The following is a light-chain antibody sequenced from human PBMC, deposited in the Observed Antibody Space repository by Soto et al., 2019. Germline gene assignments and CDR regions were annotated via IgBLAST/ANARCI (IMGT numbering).Light chain of an antibody. V-gene: IGKV3-15*01. CDR3: QQYNDWPWT. CDR1: QGVSSH. J-gene: IGKJ1*01. Sequence: ERVMTQSPATLSVSPGERAILSCRASQGVSSHLAWYHQKPGQAPRLLIYGASTRATGIPARFSGSGSGADFTLTISSLQSEDFGVYYCQQYNDWPWTSGRGTK. CDR2: GAS.